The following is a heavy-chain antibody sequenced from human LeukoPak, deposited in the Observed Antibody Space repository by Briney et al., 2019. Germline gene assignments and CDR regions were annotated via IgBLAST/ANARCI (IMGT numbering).Heavy chain of an antibody. CDR1: GFTVSSNY. V-gene: IGHV3-66*01. D-gene: IGHD6-19*01. CDR3: ARVVVAGTIWYYYGMDV. Sequence: PGGSLRLSCAASGFTVSSNYISWVRQAPGKGLGWVSVIYSGGSTYYADSVKGRFTISRDNSKKMLYPQMNRLRAQDTAVYYCARVVVAGTIWYYYGMDVWGQGTTVTVSS. J-gene: IGHJ6*02. CDR2: IYSGGST.